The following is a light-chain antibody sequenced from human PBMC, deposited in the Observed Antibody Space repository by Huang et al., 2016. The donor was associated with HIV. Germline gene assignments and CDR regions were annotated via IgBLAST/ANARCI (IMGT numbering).Light chain of an antibody. Sequence: EIVLTQSPATLSLSPGERATLSCRASQSVGSYLAWYQEKPGQAPGLLIYDASKRATGIPARFSGSGSGTDFTLTISNLEPEDFAVYYCQQRSNWPPGLYTFGQGTTLEIK. CDR3: QQRSNWPPGLYT. V-gene: IGKV3-11*01. CDR2: DAS. J-gene: IGKJ2*01. CDR1: QSVGSY.